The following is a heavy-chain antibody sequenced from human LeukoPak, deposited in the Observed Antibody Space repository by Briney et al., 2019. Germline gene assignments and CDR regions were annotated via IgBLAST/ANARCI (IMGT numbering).Heavy chain of an antibody. CDR1: GGSISSGGYY. V-gene: IGHV4-30-2*01. Sequence: KTSETLSLTCTVSGGSISSGGYYWSWIRQPPGKGLEWIGYIYHSGSTYYNPSLKSRVTISVDRSKNQFSLKLSSVTAADTAVYYCARTRAFDIWGQGTMVTVSS. CDR3: ARTRAFDI. CDR2: IYHSGST. J-gene: IGHJ3*02.